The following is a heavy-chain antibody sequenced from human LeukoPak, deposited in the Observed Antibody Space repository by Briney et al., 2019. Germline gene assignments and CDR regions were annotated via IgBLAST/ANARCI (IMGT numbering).Heavy chain of an antibody. CDR2: ISAYNGNT. CDR3: ARDQAHYYDSSGYFNWFDP. V-gene: IGHV1-18*01. CDR1: GYTFTSYG. D-gene: IGHD3-22*01. J-gene: IGHJ5*02. Sequence: ASVKVSCKASGYTFTSYGISWVRQAPGQGLEWMGWISAYNGNTNYAQKLQGRVTMTTDTSTITAYMELRSLRSDDTAVYYCARDQAHYYDSSGYFNWFDPWGQGTLVTVSS.